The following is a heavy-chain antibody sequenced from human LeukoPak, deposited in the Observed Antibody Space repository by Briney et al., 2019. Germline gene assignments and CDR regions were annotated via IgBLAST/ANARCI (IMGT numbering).Heavy chain of an antibody. CDR3: ARAKRVGANKSYFDY. CDR2: VSGSGATT. Sequence: PGGSLRLSCAASGFIFRNYAMSWVRQAPGKGLEWVSSVSGSGATTYYADSVKGRFTISRDNSKNTLYLQMNSLRAEDTAVYYCARAKRVGANKSYFDYWGQGTLVTVSS. V-gene: IGHV3-23*01. J-gene: IGHJ4*02. D-gene: IGHD1-26*01. CDR1: GFIFRNYA.